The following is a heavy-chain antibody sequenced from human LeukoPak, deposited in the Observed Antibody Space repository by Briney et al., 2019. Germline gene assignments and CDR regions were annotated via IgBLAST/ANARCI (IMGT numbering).Heavy chain of an antibody. Sequence: ASVKLSCKASGDTFTNYDINWVRQATAQGLGWMGLRNPIIGIAAYAHKFHRRDTMTRNTCISTASMELSSLRDEDTAVYYCARGPTGTHGAFDNWGQGTMVTVSS. D-gene: IGHD1-1*01. CDR1: GDTFTNYD. CDR2: RNPIIGIA. CDR3: ARGPTGTHGAFDN. J-gene: IGHJ3*02. V-gene: IGHV1-8*01.